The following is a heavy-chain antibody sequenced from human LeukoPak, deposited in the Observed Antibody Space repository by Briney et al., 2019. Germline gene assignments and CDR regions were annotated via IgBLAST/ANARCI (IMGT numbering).Heavy chain of an antibody. CDR2: IHYSGTT. CDR3: ARAGPRRDGYNVDY. J-gene: IGHJ4*02. D-gene: IGHD5-24*01. Sequence: SETLSLTCTVSGASISTYSWGWIRQPPGKGLEWIGYIHYSGTTDYIPSLKSRVTISGDTSNNQFSLEVSSVTAADTAVYYCARAGPRRDGYNVDYWGQGILVNVSS. CDR1: GASISTYS. V-gene: IGHV4-59*01.